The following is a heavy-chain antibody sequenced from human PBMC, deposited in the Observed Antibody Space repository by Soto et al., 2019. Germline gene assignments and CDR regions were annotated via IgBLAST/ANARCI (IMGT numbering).Heavy chain of an antibody. J-gene: IGHJ2*01. V-gene: IGHV3-23*01. Sequence: GGSLRLSCAASGFTFSSYAMSWVRQTPGKGLEWVSIINSGGDSTYYADSVKGRFTISRDNSENTLYLQMNNLRAEDTAVYYCAKDRWFFDLWGRGTLVTVSS. CDR3: AKDRWFFDL. CDR1: GFTFSSYA. CDR2: INSGGDST.